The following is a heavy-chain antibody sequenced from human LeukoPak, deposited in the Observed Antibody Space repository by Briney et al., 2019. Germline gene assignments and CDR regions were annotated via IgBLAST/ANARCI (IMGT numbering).Heavy chain of an antibody. CDR2: ISSSSSYI. J-gene: IGHJ5*02. CDR1: GFTFSSYS. CDR3: ARDGRVGELSGNWFDP. Sequence: GGSLRLSCAASGFTFSSYSMNWVRQAPGKGLEWVSSISSSSSYIYYADSVKGRFTISRDNAKNSLYLQMNSLRAEDTAVYYCARDGRVGELSGNWFDPWGQGTLVTVSS. D-gene: IGHD3-10*01. V-gene: IGHV3-21*01.